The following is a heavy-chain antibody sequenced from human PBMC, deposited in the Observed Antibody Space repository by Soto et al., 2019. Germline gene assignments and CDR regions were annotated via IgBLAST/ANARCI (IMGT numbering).Heavy chain of an antibody. D-gene: IGHD3-16*01. CDR3: VRGGSSRSY. J-gene: IGHJ4*02. Sequence: GGSLRLSCTASGFTFSNYIMTWVRQPPGKGLEWVASLSSGSRYVYYADSVKGRFTISRDDARNSVFLQMTNVRAEDAAVYYCVRGGSSRSYWGRGTLVTVSS. CDR2: LSSGSRYV. V-gene: IGHV3-21*06. CDR1: GFTFSNYI.